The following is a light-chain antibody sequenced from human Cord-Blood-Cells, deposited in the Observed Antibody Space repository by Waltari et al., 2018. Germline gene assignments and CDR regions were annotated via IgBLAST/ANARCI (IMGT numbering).Light chain of an antibody. CDR2: DVS. V-gene: IGLV2-14*01. Sequence: QSALTQPASVSGSPGQSITISCTGTSSDVGGYNYVSCYQQHPGKAPKLMIYDVSNRPSGVSNRFSGSKSGNTASLTISGLQAEDEADYYCISYTSSSTLVFGTGTKVTVL. CDR1: SSDVGGYNY. J-gene: IGLJ1*01. CDR3: ISYTSSSTLV.